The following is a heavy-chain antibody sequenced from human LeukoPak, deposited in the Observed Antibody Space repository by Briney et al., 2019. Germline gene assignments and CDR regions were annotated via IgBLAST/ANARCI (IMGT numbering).Heavy chain of an antibody. CDR3: ARGLNNVDTALYYFDY. CDR2: INHSGST. CDR1: GGSFSGYY. J-gene: IGHJ4*02. Sequence: PSETLSLTCAVYGGSFSGYYWSWIRQPPGKGLEWIGEINHSGSTNYNPSLKSRVTISVDTSKNQFPLKLSSVTAADTAVYYCARGLNNVDTALYYFDYWGQGTLVTVSS. D-gene: IGHD5-18*01. V-gene: IGHV4-34*01.